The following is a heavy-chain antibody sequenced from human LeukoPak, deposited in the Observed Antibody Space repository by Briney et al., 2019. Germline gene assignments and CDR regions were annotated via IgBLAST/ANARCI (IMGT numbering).Heavy chain of an antibody. V-gene: IGHV1-69*13. Sequence: GASVKVSCKPSGGTFGSYAISWVRQAPGQGLEWVGGIIPLFGAPLYAQKFQGRVTITADERTSTAYMDLSSLRSEDTAVYYCARDRSSLEHDYWGQGTLVTVSS. CDR3: ARDRSSLEHDY. J-gene: IGHJ4*02. CDR1: GGTFGSYA. CDR2: IIPLFGAP. D-gene: IGHD5/OR15-5a*01.